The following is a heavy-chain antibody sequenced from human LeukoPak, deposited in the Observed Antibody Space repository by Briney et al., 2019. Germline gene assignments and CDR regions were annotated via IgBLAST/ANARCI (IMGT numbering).Heavy chain of an antibody. V-gene: IGHV3-23*01. J-gene: IGHJ4*02. Sequence: PGGSLRLSCAASGFTFSSYSMNWVRQAPGKGLEWVSAIIGSGGSTYCADSVKGRFTISRDNSKNTLYLQMNSLRAEDTAVYYCAKRDSSGYYYFDYWGQGTLVTVSS. CDR1: GFTFSSYS. D-gene: IGHD3-22*01. CDR3: AKRDSSGYYYFDY. CDR2: IIGSGGST.